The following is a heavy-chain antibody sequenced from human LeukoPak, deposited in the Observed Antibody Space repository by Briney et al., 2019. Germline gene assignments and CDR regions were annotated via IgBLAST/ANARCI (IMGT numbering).Heavy chain of an antibody. CDR1: GGSISSGTYY. CDR2: IYYSGST. CDR3: ARDDKVRPGYGIDV. V-gene: IGHV4-31*03. J-gene: IGHJ6*02. Sequence: PSQTLSLTCTVSGGSISSGTYYWSWIRQHPGKGLEWIGCIYYSGSTYYNPSLKSRVTISVDTSKNQFSLRLRSMTAADTAVYYCARDDKVRPGYGIDVWGQGTTVTVSS. D-gene: IGHD1-14*01.